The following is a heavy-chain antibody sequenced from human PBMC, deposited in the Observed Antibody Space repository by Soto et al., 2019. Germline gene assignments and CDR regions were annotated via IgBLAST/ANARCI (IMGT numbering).Heavy chain of an antibody. CDR3: ARDHIIPAVGTLDY. CDR2: ISVYKGKT. CDR1: GYTFSNYG. Sequence: AASVKVSCKATGYTFSNYGISWVRQVPGQGLEWMGWISVYKGKTNYAQKFQGRVIMTTDTSTSTAYMELRTLRSDDTAVYYCARDHIIPAVGTLDYWGQGTLVTVSS. V-gene: IGHV1-18*01. D-gene: IGHD6-13*01. J-gene: IGHJ4*01.